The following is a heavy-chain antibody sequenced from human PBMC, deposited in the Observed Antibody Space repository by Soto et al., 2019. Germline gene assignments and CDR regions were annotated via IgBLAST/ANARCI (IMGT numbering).Heavy chain of an antibody. CDR2: IFHSGSV. CDR3: ARGGAEDNDFGP. D-gene: IGHD1-1*01. Sequence: QVQLQESGPGLVKPSQTLSLTCNVSRGSITSGGFYWGWIRQHPRKGLEWIGHIFHSGSVSYNPSLRNRLTLSSDTSKNQFSLNLRSVTAADTAVYYCARGGAEDNDFGPWGQGILVTVSS. J-gene: IGHJ5*02. V-gene: IGHV4-31*03. CDR1: RGSITSGGFY.